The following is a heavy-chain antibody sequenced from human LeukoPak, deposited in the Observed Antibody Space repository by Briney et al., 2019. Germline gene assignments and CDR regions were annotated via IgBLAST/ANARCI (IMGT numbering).Heavy chain of an antibody. J-gene: IGHJ6*02. Sequence: ASVKVSCKASGYTFTGYYTHWVRQAPGQGLEWMGWINPDSGGTNYAQKFQGWVTMTRDTSISTAYMELSRLRSDDTAVYYCARDNRYLDPGVYYYYGMDVWGQGTTVTVSS. CDR2: INPDSGGT. D-gene: IGHD2/OR15-2a*01. V-gene: IGHV1-2*04. CDR1: GYTFTGYY. CDR3: ARDNRYLDPGVYYYYGMDV.